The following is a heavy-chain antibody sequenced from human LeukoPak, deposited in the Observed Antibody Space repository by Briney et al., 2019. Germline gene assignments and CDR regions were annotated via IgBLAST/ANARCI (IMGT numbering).Heavy chain of an antibody. CDR3: ARDGVGATFDY. D-gene: IGHD1-26*01. Sequence: SETLSLTCTVSGGSISSSSYYWGWIRQPPGKGLEWIGSIYYSGSTYYNPSLKSRVTISVDTSKNQFSLKLSSVTAADTAVYYCARDGVGATFDYWGQEPWSPSPQ. J-gene: IGHJ4*01. CDR1: GGSISSSSYY. V-gene: IGHV4-39*07. CDR2: IYYSGST.